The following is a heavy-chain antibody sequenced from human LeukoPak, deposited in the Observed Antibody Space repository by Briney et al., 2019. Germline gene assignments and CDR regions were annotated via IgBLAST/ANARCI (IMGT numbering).Heavy chain of an antibody. Sequence: SETLSLTCTVSGGSISTSSYFWGWIRQPPGKGLEVIGSVYYSGSTSYNPSLKSRVTISIDTSKNQFSLRLSSVTAADTAVYYCARNYYGSGSFDHWGQGTLVTVSS. CDR2: VYYSGST. CDR1: GGSISTSSYF. V-gene: IGHV4-39*07. J-gene: IGHJ4*02. CDR3: ARNYYGSGSFDH. D-gene: IGHD3-10*01.